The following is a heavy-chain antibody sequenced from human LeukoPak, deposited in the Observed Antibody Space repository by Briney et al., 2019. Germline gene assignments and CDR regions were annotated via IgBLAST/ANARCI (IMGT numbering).Heavy chain of an antibody. J-gene: IGHJ3*02. CDR2: TSPSGGTI. D-gene: IGHD3-3*01. CDR3: AREKKTEWTTGAFDM. CDR1: GFTFSDYY. Sequence: PGGSLRLSCATSGFTFSDYYMSWIRQAPETGLEWLSYTSPSGGTIYYTDSVKGRFTMSRDNAQNALYLEMNSLRAEDTAVYYCAREKKTEWTTGAFDMWGQGTMVIVSS. V-gene: IGHV3-11*01.